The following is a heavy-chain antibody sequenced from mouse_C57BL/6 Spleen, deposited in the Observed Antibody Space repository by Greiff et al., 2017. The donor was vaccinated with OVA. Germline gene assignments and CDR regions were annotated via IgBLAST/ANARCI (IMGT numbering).Heavy chain of an antibody. D-gene: IGHD2-3*01. CDR3: ARERHDGYHWYFDV. Sequence: QVQLKESGAELMKPGASVKLSCKATGYTFTGYWIEWVKQRPGNGLEWIGEILPGSGSTHDNEKFKGKATFTADTSSKTAYMQLSSLTTEDSAIYYCARERHDGYHWYFDVWGTGTTVTVSS. J-gene: IGHJ1*03. CDR1: GYTFTGYW. V-gene: IGHV1-9*01. CDR2: ILPGSGST.